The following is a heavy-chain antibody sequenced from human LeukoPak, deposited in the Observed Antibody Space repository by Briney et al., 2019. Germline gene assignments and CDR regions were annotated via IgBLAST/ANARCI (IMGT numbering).Heavy chain of an antibody. CDR3: AKDREYQLLYPDAFDI. CDR1: GFTFSSFS. CDR2: ISSSSSTI. Sequence: GGSLRLSCAASGFTFSSFSMNWVRQAPGKGLEWVSYISSSSSTIYYADSVKGRFTISRDNAKNSLYLQMNSLRAEDTAVYYCAKDREYQLLYPDAFDIWGQGTMVTVSS. J-gene: IGHJ3*02. D-gene: IGHD2-2*02. V-gene: IGHV3-48*04.